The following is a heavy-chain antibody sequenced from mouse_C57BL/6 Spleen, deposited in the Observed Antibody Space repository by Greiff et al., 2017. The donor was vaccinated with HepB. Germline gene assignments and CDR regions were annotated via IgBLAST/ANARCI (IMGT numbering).Heavy chain of an antibody. CDR3: ASPHYDGYYGGYFDV. CDR1: GYTFTSYW. Sequence: QVQLQQSGAELVKPGASVKLSCKASGYTFTSYWMHWVKQRPGRGLEWIGRIDPNSGGTKYNEKFKSKATLTVDKPSSTAYMQLSSLTSEDSAVYYCASPHYDGYYGGYFDVWGTGTTVTVSS. CDR2: IDPNSGGT. V-gene: IGHV1-72*01. J-gene: IGHJ1*03. D-gene: IGHD2-3*01.